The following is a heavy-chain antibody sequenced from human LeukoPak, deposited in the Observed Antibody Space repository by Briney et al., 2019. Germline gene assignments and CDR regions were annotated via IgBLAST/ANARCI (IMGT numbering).Heavy chain of an antibody. J-gene: IGHJ4*02. V-gene: IGHV3-23*01. CDR3: AKDLEQWPAVPEY. D-gene: IGHD6-19*01. CDR1: GFTFSSNA. CDR2: ISGDGVYT. Sequence: PGGSLRLSCAASGFTFSSNAVDWVRQAPGKGLEWVSAISGDGVYTYYTDSVRGRFTVSRDNSKNTVYLQMNSLRVEDTAVYYCAKDLEQWPAVPEYWGQGTLVIVSS.